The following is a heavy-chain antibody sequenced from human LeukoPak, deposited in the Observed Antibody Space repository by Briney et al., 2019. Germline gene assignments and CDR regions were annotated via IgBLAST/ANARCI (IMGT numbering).Heavy chain of an antibody. D-gene: IGHD6-19*01. Sequence: GESLKISCKGSGYSFTSYWIGWVRQMPGKGLEGMGIIYPGDSDTRYSPSFQGQVTISADKSISTAYLQWSSLKASDTAMYYCARLRQLPYSSGFNWFDPWGQGTLVTVSS. CDR2: IYPGDSDT. V-gene: IGHV5-51*01. J-gene: IGHJ5*02. CDR1: GYSFTSYW. CDR3: ARLRQLPYSSGFNWFDP.